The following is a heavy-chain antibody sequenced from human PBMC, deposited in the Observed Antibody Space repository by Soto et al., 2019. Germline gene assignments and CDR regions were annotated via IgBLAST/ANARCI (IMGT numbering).Heavy chain of an antibody. V-gene: IGHV1-24*01. CDR1: GYTLTELS. D-gene: IGHD1-26*01. CDR3: APQGAIVGATNYYGMDV. CDR2: FDPEDGET. Sequence: ASVQVSCKVSGYTLTELSMHWVRQAPGKGLEWMGGFDPEDGETIYAQKFQGRVTMTEDTSTDTAYMELSSLRSEDTAVYYCAPQGAIVGATNYYGMDVWGQGTTVTVSS. J-gene: IGHJ6*02.